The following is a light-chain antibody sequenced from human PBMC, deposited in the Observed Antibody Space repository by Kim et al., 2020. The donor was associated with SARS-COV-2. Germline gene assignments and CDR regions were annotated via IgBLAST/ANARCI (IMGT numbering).Light chain of an antibody. Sequence: ESVGARVTITCRASEGVRDALAWFKQKPGSAPERLIYAASTLQSGVPSRFSGSGSGKELTLTISSLHPEDFATYYCLPYTGYPRTFGQGTKVDIK. CDR1: EGVRDA. CDR2: AAS. V-gene: IGKV1-17*01. CDR3: LPYTGYPRT. J-gene: IGKJ1*01.